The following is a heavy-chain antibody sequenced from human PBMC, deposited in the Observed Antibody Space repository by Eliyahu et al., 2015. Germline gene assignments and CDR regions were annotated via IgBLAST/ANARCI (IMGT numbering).Heavy chain of an antibody. CDR1: GGSFSGYY. Sequence: QVQLQQWGAGLLKPSETLSLTCAGYGGSFSGYYWXWIRXPPGKGLEWIGEINHSGSTNYNPSLKSRVTISVDTSKNQFSLKLSSVTAADTAVYYCARRKSWVLRFLASSGYGMDVWGQGTTVTVSS. J-gene: IGHJ6*02. V-gene: IGHV4-34*01. CDR2: INHSGST. D-gene: IGHD3-3*01. CDR3: ARRKSWVLRFLASSGYGMDV.